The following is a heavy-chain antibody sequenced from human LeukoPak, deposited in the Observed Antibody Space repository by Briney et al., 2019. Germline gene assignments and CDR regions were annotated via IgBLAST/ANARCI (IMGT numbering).Heavy chain of an antibody. CDR1: GGTFSSYA. CDR3: AHLAGDYSGSYPPDAFDI. CDR2: IIPIFGTA. V-gene: IGHV1-69*05. D-gene: IGHD1-26*01. J-gene: IGHJ3*02. Sequence: SVKVSCKASGGTFSSYAISWVRQAPGQGLEWMGGIIPIFGTANYAQKFQGRVTITTDESTSTAYMELSSLRAEDTAVYYCAHLAGDYSGSYPPDAFDIWGQGTMVTVSS.